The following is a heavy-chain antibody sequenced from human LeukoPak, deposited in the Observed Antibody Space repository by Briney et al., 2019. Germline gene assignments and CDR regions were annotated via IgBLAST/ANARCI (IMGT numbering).Heavy chain of an antibody. Sequence: ASVKVSCKASGYTFTSYDVNWVRQATGQGLEWMGWMNPNSGNTGYAQKFQGRVTVTRNTSISTAYMELSRLRSDDTAVYYCARDLGYSYGSNWFDPWGQGTLVTVSS. CDR2: MNPNSGNT. V-gene: IGHV1-8*01. CDR3: ARDLGYSYGSNWFDP. CDR1: GYTFTSYD. D-gene: IGHD5-18*01. J-gene: IGHJ5*02.